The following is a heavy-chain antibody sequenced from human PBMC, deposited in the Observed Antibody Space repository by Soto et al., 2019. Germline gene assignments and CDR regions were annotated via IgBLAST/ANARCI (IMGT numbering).Heavy chain of an antibody. CDR2: INHRGTT. CDR1: GGSFRGYY. V-gene: IGHV4-34*01. Sequence: QVQLQQWGAGLLKLSETLSLTCAVYGGSFRGYYWNWIRQPPGKGLEWIGEINHRGTTSYSPSLKSRVTMSVDTSKNQISLKLNSVTAADTAVYYCARSVGSSSEYYFDNWGQGTPVTVSS. D-gene: IGHD6-6*01. J-gene: IGHJ4*02. CDR3: ARSVGSSSEYYFDN.